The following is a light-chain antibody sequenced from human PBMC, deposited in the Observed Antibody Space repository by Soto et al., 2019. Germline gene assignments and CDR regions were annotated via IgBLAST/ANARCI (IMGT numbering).Light chain of an antibody. Sequence: DIQMTQSPSSLSASVGDSVTIACRASQRISNYLNWYQQKPGRAPDLLIFAASILHSGVPSRFSGSGYGTDFTLTISSLQPEDFATYYCQHSDSSPYTFGRGTKLEI. CDR1: QRISNY. V-gene: IGKV1-39*01. CDR2: AAS. J-gene: IGKJ2*01. CDR3: QHSDSSPYT.